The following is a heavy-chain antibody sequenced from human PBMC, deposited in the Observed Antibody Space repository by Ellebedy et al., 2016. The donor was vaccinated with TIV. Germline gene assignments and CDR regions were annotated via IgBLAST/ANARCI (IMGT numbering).Heavy chain of an antibody. CDR2: INPDNGDP. J-gene: IGHJ4*02. V-gene: IGHV1-3*01. D-gene: IGHD2-15*01. CDR1: GYSFPTFT. CDR3: ARARGGCSGDGCYSDFDF. Sequence: AASVKVSRKASGYSFPTFTIHWVRQAPGQRPEWMGWINPDNGDPKHSQKFQARVTITRDTFASTAYMELSSLRSEDTAVYQCARARGGCSGDGCYSDFDFWGQGTLVTVSS.